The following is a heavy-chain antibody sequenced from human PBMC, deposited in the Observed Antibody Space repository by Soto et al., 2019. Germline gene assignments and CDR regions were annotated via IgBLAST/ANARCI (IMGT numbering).Heavy chain of an antibody. CDR2: LHCSGSA. V-gene: IGHV4-59*01. D-gene: IGHD3-16*01. J-gene: IGHJ4*02. CDR3: ARSGHTFAGVV. CDR1: GASMSDYY. Sequence: QVQLQESGPGLVKPSETLSLTCTVSGASMSDYYGSWIRQSPGKGLKHIGYLHCSGSANYNPALKSRVTISMDTSKNQFSLKLTSVIAADTAIYYCARSGHTFAGVVWGQGILVTVSS.